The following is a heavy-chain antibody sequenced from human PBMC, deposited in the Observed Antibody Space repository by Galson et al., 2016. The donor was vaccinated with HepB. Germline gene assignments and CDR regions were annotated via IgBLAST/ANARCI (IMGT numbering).Heavy chain of an antibody. V-gene: IGHV3-30-3*01. CDR3: AKGGKWLQYIFDY. Sequence: LRLSCAASGFTFSIYSMHWVRQAPGKGLEWVAMISYDGNNKYYADSVKGRFTISRDNSKNTLYLQMNSLRAEDTAVYYCAKGGKWLQYIFDYWGQGTLVTVSS. J-gene: IGHJ4*02. CDR1: GFTFSIYS. CDR2: ISYDGNNK. D-gene: IGHD5-24*01.